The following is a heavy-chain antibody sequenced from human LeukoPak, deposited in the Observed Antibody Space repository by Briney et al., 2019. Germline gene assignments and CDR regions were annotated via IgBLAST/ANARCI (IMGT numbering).Heavy chain of an antibody. CDR2: IDPSDSYT. CDR3: ARRAAGTPGRFDY. J-gene: IGHJ4*02. D-gene: IGHD1-1*01. Sequence: PGESLKISCKGSGYSFTSYWITWVRQMPGKGLEWMGRIDPSDSYTNYSPSFQGHVTISADKSISTAYLQWSSLKASDTAMYYCARRAAGTPGRFDYWGQGTLVTVSS. V-gene: IGHV5-10-1*01. CDR1: GYSFTSYW.